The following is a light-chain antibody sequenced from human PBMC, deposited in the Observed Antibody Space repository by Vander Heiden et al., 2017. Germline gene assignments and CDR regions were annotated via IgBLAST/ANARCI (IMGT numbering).Light chain of an antibody. CDR3: ATWDDSLNGYV. Sequence: SVLTQPPSASGTPGQRVTISCSGSSSNIGSYTVSWYQQLPGAAPKLLIYSNNQRPSGVPDRFSGSKSGTSASLAISGLQSDDEADYYCATWDDSLNGYVFATGTKVTVL. CDR1: SSNIGSYT. CDR2: SNN. V-gene: IGLV1-44*01. J-gene: IGLJ1*01.